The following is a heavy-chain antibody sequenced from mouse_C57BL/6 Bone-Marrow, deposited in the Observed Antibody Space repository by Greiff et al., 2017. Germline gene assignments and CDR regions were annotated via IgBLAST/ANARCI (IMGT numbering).Heavy chain of an antibody. V-gene: IGHV1-85*01. J-gene: IGHJ1*03. D-gene: IGHD1-1*01. CDR3: ARDYGSSYWYFDV. CDR1: GYTFTSYD. Sequence: VKLVESGPELVKPGASVKLSCKASGYTFTSYDINWVKQRPGQGLEWIGWIYPRDGSTKYNEKFKGQATLTVDTSSSTAYMELHSLTSEDSAVYFCARDYGSSYWYFDVWGTGTTVTVSS. CDR2: IYPRDGST.